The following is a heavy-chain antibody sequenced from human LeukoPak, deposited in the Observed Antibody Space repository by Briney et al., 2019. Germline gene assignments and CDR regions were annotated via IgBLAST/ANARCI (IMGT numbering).Heavy chain of an antibody. CDR1: GYTFTSYG. V-gene: IGHV1-18*01. CDR2: ISAYNGNT. J-gene: IGHJ3*02. D-gene: IGHD6-13*01. Sequence: ASVKVSCKASGYTFTSYGISWVRQAPGQGLEWMGRISAYNGNTNYAQKLQGRVTMTTDTSTSTAYMELRSLRSDDTAVYYCARDSIPSNSSSWYDAFDIWGQGTMVTVSS. CDR3: ARDSIPSNSSSWYDAFDI.